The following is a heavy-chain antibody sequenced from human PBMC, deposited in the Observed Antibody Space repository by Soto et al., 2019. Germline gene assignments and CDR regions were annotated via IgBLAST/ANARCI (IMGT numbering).Heavy chain of an antibody. CDR2: IIPILGIA. D-gene: IGHD3-9*01. CDR1: GGTFSSYT. J-gene: IGHJ4*02. Sequence: SVKVSCKASGGTFSSYTISWVRQAPGQGLEWMGRIIPILGIANYAQKFQGRVTITADKSTSTAYMELSSLRSEDTAVYYCARERGDYDILTGEFDYWGQGTLVTVSS. CDR3: ARERGDYDILTGEFDY. V-gene: IGHV1-69*04.